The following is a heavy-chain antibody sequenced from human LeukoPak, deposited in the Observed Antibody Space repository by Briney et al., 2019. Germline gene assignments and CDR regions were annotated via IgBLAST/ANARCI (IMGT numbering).Heavy chain of an antibody. V-gene: IGHV3-66*01. J-gene: IGHJ4*02. CDR3: ARDLEAYCGGDCYSGGY. CDR2: IYSGGST. CDR1: GFTVSSNY. D-gene: IGHD2-21*02. Sequence: GGSLRLSCAASGFTVSSNYMSWVRQAPGKGLEWVSVIYSGGSTYYADSVKGRFTISRDNSKNTLYLQMNSLRAEDTAVYYCARDLEAYCGGDCYSGGYWGQGTLVTVSS.